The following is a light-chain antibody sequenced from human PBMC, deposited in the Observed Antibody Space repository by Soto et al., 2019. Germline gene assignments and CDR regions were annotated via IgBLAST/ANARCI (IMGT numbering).Light chain of an antibody. CDR2: GSN. V-gene: IGLV1-44*01. CDR3: AAWDDSLNGPI. CDR1: SSNIGTYT. Sequence: QSVLTQPPSASGTPGQRVTISCSGGSSNIGTYTVSWYQQFPETAPKLLIYGSNRRPSGVPDRVSGSKSGTSASLSISGLQSEDEADYYCAAWDDSLNGPIFGGGTKVTVL. J-gene: IGLJ2*01.